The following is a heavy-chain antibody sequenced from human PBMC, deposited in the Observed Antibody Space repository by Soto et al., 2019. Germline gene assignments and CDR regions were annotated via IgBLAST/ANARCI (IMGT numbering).Heavy chain of an antibody. Sequence: QVQLMQSGAEVKKPGASVKVSCKASGYSFTSYAISCVRQAPGQGLEWMGWISAYNGNTNYAQKFQGRVTMTTDTSTSTAYMELRSLRSDDTAVYYCAKANRGYTAYWYYDRWGRGNLVTVSA. CDR2: ISAYNGNT. CDR3: AKANRGYTAYWYYDR. CDR1: GYSFTSYA. J-gene: IGHJ2*01. D-gene: IGHD3-22*01. V-gene: IGHV1-18*01.